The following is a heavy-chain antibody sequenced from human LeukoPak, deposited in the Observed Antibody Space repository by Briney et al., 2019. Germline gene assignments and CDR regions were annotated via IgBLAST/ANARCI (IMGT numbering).Heavy chain of an antibody. CDR1: GFTFSSYE. J-gene: IGHJ4*02. Sequence: QAGGSLRLSCAASGFTFSSYEMNWVRQAPGKGLEWVSYISSSGSTIYNADSVKGRFTISRDNAKNSLYLQMNSLGAEDTAVYYCARVMVDGYNPPLDYWGQGTLVTVSS. CDR3: ARVMVDGYNPPLDY. V-gene: IGHV3-48*03. D-gene: IGHD5-24*01. CDR2: ISSSGSTI.